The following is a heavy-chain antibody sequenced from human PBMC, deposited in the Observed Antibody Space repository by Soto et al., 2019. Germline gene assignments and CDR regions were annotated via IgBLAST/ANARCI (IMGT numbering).Heavy chain of an antibody. CDR2: IYYSGST. D-gene: IGHD5-12*01. V-gene: IGHV4-59*01. J-gene: IGHJ4*02. Sequence: PSETLSLTCTVSGGSISSYYWSWIRQPPGKGLEWIGYIYYSGSTNYNPSLKSRVTISVDTSKNQFSLKLSSVAAADTAVYYCASVQANIVATLFDYWGQGTLVTVSS. CDR1: GGSISSYY. CDR3: ASVQANIVATLFDY.